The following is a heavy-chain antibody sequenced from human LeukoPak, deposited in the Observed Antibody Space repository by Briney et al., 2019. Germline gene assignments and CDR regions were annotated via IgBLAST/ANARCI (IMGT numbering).Heavy chain of an antibody. CDR1: GYSISSGYY. CDR3: AKGLRGGYYYMDV. CDR2: IHHSGST. J-gene: IGHJ6*03. V-gene: IGHV4-38-2*02. Sequence: PSETLSLTCIVSGYSISSGYYWGWIRQPPGKGLEWIGNIHHSGSTYYNPSLKSRVTISVDTSKNQLSLKLSSVTAADTAVYYCAKGLRGGYYYMDVWGKGTTVTVSS. D-gene: IGHD5-12*01.